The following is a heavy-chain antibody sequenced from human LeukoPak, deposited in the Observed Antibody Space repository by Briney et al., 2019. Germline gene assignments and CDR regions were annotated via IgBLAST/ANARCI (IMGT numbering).Heavy chain of an antibody. CDR3: ASIAESTPGNHQEYYGMDV. Sequence: SVKVSCKASGGTFSSYAISWERQAPGQGLECIGRIIPIFRIANYAQKFQGRVTITADKSTSTAYMQLSSLRSEDTAVYYCASIAESTPGNHQEYYGMDVWGQGTTVTVSS. J-gene: IGHJ6*02. V-gene: IGHV1-69*04. D-gene: IGHD1-14*01. CDR2: IIPIFRIA. CDR1: GGTFSSYA.